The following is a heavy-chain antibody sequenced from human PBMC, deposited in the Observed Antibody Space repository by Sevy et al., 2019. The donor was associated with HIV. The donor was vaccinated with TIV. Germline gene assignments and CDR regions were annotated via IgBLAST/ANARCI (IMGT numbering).Heavy chain of an antibody. CDR2: IKVDGSEK. CDR3: ARDCNSNTCLWGLDV. Sequence: GGSLRLSCVASGFTFSRYWMSWVRQAPGKGLEWVANIKVDGSEKYYVDSVKGRFTISRDNAKNSLYLQMNSLRAEDTAVYYCARDCNSNTCLWGLDVWGQGTTVTVSS. V-gene: IGHV3-7*03. D-gene: IGHD2-2*01. J-gene: IGHJ6*02. CDR1: GFTFSRYW.